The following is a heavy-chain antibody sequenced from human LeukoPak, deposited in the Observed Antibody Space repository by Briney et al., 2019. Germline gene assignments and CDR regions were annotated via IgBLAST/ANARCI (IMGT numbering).Heavy chain of an antibody. Sequence: GGSLRLSCAASGFTFSSYWMSWVRQAPGKGREGVAHITKDGSEKYYVDSVKGRFTISRDNAKNSLYLQMNSLRAEDTAVYYCARDYDVDIYYDSSGYRGDAFDIWGQGTMVTVSS. CDR1: GFTFSSYW. CDR3: ARDYDVDIYYDSSGYRGDAFDI. CDR2: ITKDGSEK. J-gene: IGHJ3*02. D-gene: IGHD3-22*01. V-gene: IGHV3-7*01.